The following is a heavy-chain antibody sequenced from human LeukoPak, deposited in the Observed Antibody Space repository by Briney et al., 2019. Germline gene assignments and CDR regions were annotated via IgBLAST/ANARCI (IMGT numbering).Heavy chain of an antibody. CDR2: IYYSGST. D-gene: IGHD3-10*02. V-gene: IGHV4-39*01. CDR3: ARRSTFGAFDI. CDR1: GGSISSSSYY. J-gene: IGHJ3*02. Sequence: SETLSLTCTVSGGSISSSSYYWGWIRQPPGKGLEWIGSIYYSGSTYYNPSLKSRVTISVDTSKNQFSLKLSSVTAADTAVYYCARRSTFGAFDIWGQGTMVTVPS.